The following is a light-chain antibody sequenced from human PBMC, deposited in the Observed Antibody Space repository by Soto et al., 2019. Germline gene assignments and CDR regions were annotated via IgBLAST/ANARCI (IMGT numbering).Light chain of an antibody. J-gene: IGLJ1*01. Sequence: QSALTQPPSASGSPGLSVTISCTGTSSDVGGYNYVSWYQQYPGKAPKLMIYEVDKRPSGVPDRFRGSKSGSTASLTVSGLQADDEADYYCSSYAGNRDVFGTGTKLTVL. CDR1: SSDVGGYNY. CDR3: SSYAGNRDV. CDR2: EVD. V-gene: IGLV2-8*01.